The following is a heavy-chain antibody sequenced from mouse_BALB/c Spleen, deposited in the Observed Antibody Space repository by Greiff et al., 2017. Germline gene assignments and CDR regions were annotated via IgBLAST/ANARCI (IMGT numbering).Heavy chain of an antibody. J-gene: IGHJ1*01. CDR3: TRGDYGWYFDV. CDR2: IYPGNSDT. V-gene: IGHV1-5*01. CDR1: GYSFTSYW. D-gene: IGHD2-4*01. Sequence: VQLQQSGTVLARPGASVKMSCKASGYSFTSYWMHWVNQRPGQGLEWIGAIYPGNSDTSYNQKFKGKAKLTAVTSASTAYMELSSLTNEDSAVYYCTRGDYGWYFDVWGAGTTVTVSS.